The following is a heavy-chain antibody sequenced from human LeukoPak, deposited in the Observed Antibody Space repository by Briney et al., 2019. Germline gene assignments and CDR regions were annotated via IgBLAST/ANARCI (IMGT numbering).Heavy chain of an antibody. Sequence: SETLSLTCAVSGGSISSGGYSWSWIRQPPGKGLEWIGYIYHSGSTYYNPSLKSRVTISVDRSKNQFSLKLSSVTAADTAVYYCARDKYDYVWGSYRYPHYWGQGTLVTVSS. V-gene: IGHV4-30-2*01. D-gene: IGHD3-16*02. J-gene: IGHJ4*02. CDR1: GGSISSGGYS. CDR3: ARDKYDYVWGSYRYPHY. CDR2: IYHSGST.